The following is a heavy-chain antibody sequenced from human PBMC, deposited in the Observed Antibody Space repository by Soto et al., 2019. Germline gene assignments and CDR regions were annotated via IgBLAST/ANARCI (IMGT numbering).Heavy chain of an antibody. CDR1: GFTFTNYW. CDR3: ARGRYADPFDY. Sequence: DVQLVESGGGLVQPGGSLRLSCAASGFTFTNYWMSWVRQAPGKGLERVANIKEDGGEKYYVDSVKGRFTISRDNAKNSLYLQMNSLRAEDTAVYYCARGRYADPFDYWGQGTLVTVS. V-gene: IGHV3-7*01. J-gene: IGHJ4*02. CDR2: IKEDGGEK. D-gene: IGHD4-17*01.